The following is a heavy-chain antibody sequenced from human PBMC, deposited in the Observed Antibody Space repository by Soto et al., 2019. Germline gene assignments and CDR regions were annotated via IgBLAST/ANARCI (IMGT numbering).Heavy chain of an antibody. CDR2: MNPNSGNT. V-gene: IGHV1-8*01. Sequence: QVQLVQSGAEVKKPGASVKVSCKASGYTFTSYDINWVRQATGQGLEWMGWMNPNSGNTGYAQKFQGRVTMTRNTSMSTAYMELSSLRSEDTAVYYCARRCSGGSCYGLGVAFDIWGQGTMVTVSS. CDR1: GYTFTSYD. CDR3: ARRCSGGSCYGLGVAFDI. J-gene: IGHJ3*02. D-gene: IGHD2-15*01.